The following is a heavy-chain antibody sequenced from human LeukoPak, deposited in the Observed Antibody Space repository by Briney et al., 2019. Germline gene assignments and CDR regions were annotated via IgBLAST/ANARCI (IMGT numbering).Heavy chain of an antibody. CDR3: ARLVPAAASNWFDP. CDR1: GGSISSYY. Sequence: SETLSLTCTVSGGSISSYYWSWIRQPPGKGLEWIGYIYYSGSTNYNPSLKSRVTISVDKSKNQFSLKLSSVTAADTAVYYCARLVPAAASNWFDPGGQGTLVTVSA. J-gene: IGHJ5*02. D-gene: IGHD2-2*01. V-gene: IGHV4-59*12. CDR2: IYYSGST.